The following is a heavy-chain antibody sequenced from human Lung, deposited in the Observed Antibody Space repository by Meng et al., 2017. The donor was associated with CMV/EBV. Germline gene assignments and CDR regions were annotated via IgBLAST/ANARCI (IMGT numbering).Heavy chain of an antibody. Sequence: AAFXVFXSAASDTITNSYIHWWRQDPGPGLEWMGIINPSDNTTIYAQKFQGRVTMTRDTSTNTVYLELNSLRSDDTALYYCARDLGYSSRWYFQNYFDCWXQGTLVTVSS. CDR3: ARDLGYSSRWYFQNYFDC. J-gene: IGHJ4*02. CDR1: SDTITNSY. D-gene: IGHD6-13*01. V-gene: IGHV1-46*01. CDR2: INPSDNTT.